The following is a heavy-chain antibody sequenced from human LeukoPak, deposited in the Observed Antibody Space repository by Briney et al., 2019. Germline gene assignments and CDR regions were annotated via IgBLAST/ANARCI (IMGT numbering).Heavy chain of an antibody. J-gene: IGHJ6*04. D-gene: IGHD4-17*01. CDR2: INPSGGST. CDR1: GYTFTSYY. CDR3: ARPRTTVTKGHYYYGMDV. Sequence: ASVKVSCKASGYTFTSYYMHWVRQAPGQGLEWMGIINPSGGSTSYAQKFQGRVTMTRDTSTSTVYMELSSLRSEDTAVYYCARPRTTVTKGHYYYGMDVWGKGTTVTVSS. V-gene: IGHV1-46*01.